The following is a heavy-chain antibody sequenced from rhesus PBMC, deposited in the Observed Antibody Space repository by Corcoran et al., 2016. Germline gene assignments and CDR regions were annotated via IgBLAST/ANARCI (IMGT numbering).Heavy chain of an antibody. CDR1: GYSISSGYD. V-gene: IGHV4-76*01. CDR2: IYGSSGST. D-gene: IGHD1-1*01. CDR3: ARGLSWNYRLDY. Sequence: QVQLQESGPGVVKPSETLSLTCAVSGYSISSGYDWSWIRQPPGKGLEWIGYIYGSSGSTNYNPSHKNRVTISKDTSKNQFSLKLSSVTAADTAVYYCARGLSWNYRLDYWGQGVLVTVSS. J-gene: IGHJ4*01.